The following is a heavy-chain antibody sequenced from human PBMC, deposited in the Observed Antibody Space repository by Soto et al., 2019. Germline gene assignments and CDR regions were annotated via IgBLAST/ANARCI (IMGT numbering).Heavy chain of an antibody. CDR2: ISAYNGNT. CDR1: GYTFTSYG. V-gene: IGHV1-18*01. CDR3: ARDYIMITFGGVSGY. J-gene: IGHJ4*02. Sequence: ASVKVSCKASGYTFTSYGISWVRQAPGQGLEWMGWISAYNGNTNYAQKLQGRVTMTTDTSTSTAYMELRSLRSDDTAVYYCARDYIMITFGGVSGYWGQGTLVTVSS. D-gene: IGHD3-16*01.